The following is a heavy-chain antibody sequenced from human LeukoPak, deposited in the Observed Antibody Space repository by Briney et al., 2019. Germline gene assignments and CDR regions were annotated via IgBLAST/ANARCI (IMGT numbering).Heavy chain of an antibody. CDR3: ARACSGGSCYVDALDI. Sequence: PGGSLRLSCAASGFTFSSYEMNWVRQAPGKGLEWVSYISSSGSTIYYADSVKGRFTISRDNAKNSLYLQMNSLRAEDTAVYYCARACSGGSCYVDALDIWGQGTMVTVSS. V-gene: IGHV3-48*03. CDR2: ISSSGSTI. J-gene: IGHJ3*02. D-gene: IGHD2-15*01. CDR1: GFTFSSYE.